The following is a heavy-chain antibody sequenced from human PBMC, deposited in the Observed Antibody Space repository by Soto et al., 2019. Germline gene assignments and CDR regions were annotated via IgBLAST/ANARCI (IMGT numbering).Heavy chain of an antibody. Sequence: QVQLVQSGAEVRQPASSVKVSCKTSGATFSSYAITWVRXXXXXXLGGMGGIVPTMGTSTYAQKFQARVTITADKVTNIVYMELSSLRSDDTAVYYCVRVVAIPGYPDNWGQGTLVTVSS. V-gene: IGHV1-69*14. J-gene: IGHJ4*02. D-gene: IGHD5-12*01. CDR3: VRVVAIPGYPDN. CDR2: IVPTMGTS. CDR1: GATFSSYA.